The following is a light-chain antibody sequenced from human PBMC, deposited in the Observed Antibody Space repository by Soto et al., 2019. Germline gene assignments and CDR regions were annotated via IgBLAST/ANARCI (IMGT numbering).Light chain of an antibody. CDR3: QQYGASPET. J-gene: IGKJ1*01. CDR1: QSVSSAY. Sequence: EIVLPQSPGTLSLSPGERATLSCRASQSVSSAYLAWYQQKPGQAPRLLIYNVSRRATGIPDRFSGSGSGTDFTLTVSRLEPEDFAVYYCQQYGASPETFGQGTKVDI. V-gene: IGKV3-20*01. CDR2: NVS.